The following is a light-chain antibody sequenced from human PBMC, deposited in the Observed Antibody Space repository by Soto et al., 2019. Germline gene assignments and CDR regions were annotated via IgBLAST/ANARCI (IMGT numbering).Light chain of an antibody. CDR2: DAS. Sequence: SVLKQSTGTLSLSPGERATLSCRASQSLSSSSLAWYQQKPGQAPRLLIYDASSRATGIPDRFSGSGSGTYFTLTISRLQPEDLATYYCQQSYTTPLTFGGGTKVDIK. J-gene: IGKJ4*01. CDR3: QQSYTTPLT. V-gene: IGKV3D-20*02. CDR1: QSLSSSS.